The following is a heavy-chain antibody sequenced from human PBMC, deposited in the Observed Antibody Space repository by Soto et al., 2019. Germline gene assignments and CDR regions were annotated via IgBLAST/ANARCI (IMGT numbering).Heavy chain of an antibody. D-gene: IGHD5-18*01. CDR1: GGSMSSGGYY. CDR3: ARADSGYNYARGYWYFDL. V-gene: IGHV4-31*03. J-gene: IGHJ2*01. Sequence: QVQLQESGPGLVKPSQTLSLTCTVSGGSMSSGGYYWSWIRQHPGKGLEWIGYIYYSGSTYYNPSLKSRVSMSVDTSKNQFSLKLSSVTAADTAVYYCARADSGYNYARGYWYFDLWGRDTLVTVSS. CDR2: IYYSGST.